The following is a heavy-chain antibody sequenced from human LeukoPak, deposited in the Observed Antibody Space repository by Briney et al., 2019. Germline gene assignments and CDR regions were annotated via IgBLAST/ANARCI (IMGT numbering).Heavy chain of an antibody. J-gene: IGHJ4*02. Sequence: ASVKVSCKASGYTFTSYAMHWVRQAPGQRLEWMGWINPNSGGTNYAQRFQGRVTMTRDTSISTAYMELSRLRSDDTAVYYCARGDGYNSYYFDYWGQGTLVTVSS. CDR3: ARGDGYNSYYFDY. CDR2: INPNSGGT. V-gene: IGHV1-2*02. D-gene: IGHD5-24*01. CDR1: GYTFTSYA.